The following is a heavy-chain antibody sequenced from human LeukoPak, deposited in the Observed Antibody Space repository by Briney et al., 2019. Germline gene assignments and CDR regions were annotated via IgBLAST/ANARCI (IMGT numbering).Heavy chain of an antibody. CDR1: GYTFTSYY. D-gene: IGHD1-26*01. CDR2: INPSGGST. J-gene: IGHJ5*02. Sequence: GASVKVSCKASGYTFTSYYMHWVRQAPGQGLEWMGIINPSGGSTSYAQKFQGRVTMTRDTSTSTVYMELSSLRSEDTAVYYCAGGYPTGIVGATPFSWGQGTLVTVSS. CDR3: AGGYPTGIVGATPFS. V-gene: IGHV1-46*01.